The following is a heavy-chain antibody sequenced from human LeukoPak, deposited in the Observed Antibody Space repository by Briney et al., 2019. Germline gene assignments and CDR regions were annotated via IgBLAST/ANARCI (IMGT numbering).Heavy chain of an antibody. Sequence: GGSLRLSCAASGFTCSDYSMNWVRQAPGKGLEWVSYISSSGSTIYYADSVKGRFTISRDNAKSSLYLQMNGLRAEDTAVYYCAELGITMIGGVWGKGTTVTISS. V-gene: IGHV3-48*04. CDR3: AELGITMIGGV. J-gene: IGHJ6*04. CDR2: ISSSGSTI. D-gene: IGHD3-10*02. CDR1: GFTCSDYS.